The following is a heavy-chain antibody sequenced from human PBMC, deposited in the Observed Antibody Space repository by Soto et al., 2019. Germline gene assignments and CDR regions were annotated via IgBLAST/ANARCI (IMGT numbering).Heavy chain of an antibody. CDR3: ARGTVGSSGYYYDYYYYGMDV. J-gene: IGHJ6*02. D-gene: IGHD3-22*01. V-gene: IGHV4-59*01. Sequence: SEPLSLTCTVSGGSISSYYWSWIRQPPGKGLEWIGYIYYSGSTNYNPSLKSRVTISVDTSKNQFSLKLSSVTAADTAVYYCARGTVGSSGYYYDYYYYGMDVWGQGTTVTVSS. CDR1: GGSISSYY. CDR2: IYYSGST.